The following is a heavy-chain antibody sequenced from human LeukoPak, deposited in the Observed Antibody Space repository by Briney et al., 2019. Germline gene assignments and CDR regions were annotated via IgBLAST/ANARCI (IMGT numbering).Heavy chain of an antibody. J-gene: IGHJ4*02. CDR2: INPNSGGT. CDR3: ARESGGSAGADFDY. D-gene: IGHD2-15*01. Sequence: GASVKVSCKASGGTFSSYAISWVRQAPGQGLEWMGWINPNSGGTNYAQKFQGRVTMTRDTSISTTYMELSRLRSDDTAVYYCARESGGSAGADFDYWGQGTLVTVSS. CDR1: GGTFSSYA. V-gene: IGHV1-2*02.